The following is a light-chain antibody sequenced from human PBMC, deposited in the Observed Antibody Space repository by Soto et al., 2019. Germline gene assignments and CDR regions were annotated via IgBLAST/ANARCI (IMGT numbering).Light chain of an antibody. CDR2: EVS. J-gene: IGLJ1*01. V-gene: IGLV2-14*01. Sequence: QSALTQPASVSGSPGQSITISCTGTSSDVGGYNYVSWYQQHPGKAPKLIIFEVSYRPSGISNRFSASKSGDTASLTISGLQADDEAYYYCCSYTDCRTHSVGRGTKVNRP. CDR3: CSYTDCRTHS. CDR1: SSDVGGYNY.